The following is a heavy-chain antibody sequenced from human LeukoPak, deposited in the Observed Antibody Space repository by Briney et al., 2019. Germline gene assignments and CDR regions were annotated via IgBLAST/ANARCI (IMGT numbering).Heavy chain of an antibody. Sequence: GGSLRLSCAASGFTFSSYWMSWVRQAPGKGLQWVASIKQDGSQKFYVDSVKGRFTVSRDNAENSLYLQMNSLRADDTAVYYCAGGSAFSPNWFDPWGQGALVTVSS. CDR3: AGGSAFSPNWFDP. CDR2: IKQDGSQK. CDR1: GFTFSSYW. D-gene: IGHD3-3*01. V-gene: IGHV3-7*04. J-gene: IGHJ5*02.